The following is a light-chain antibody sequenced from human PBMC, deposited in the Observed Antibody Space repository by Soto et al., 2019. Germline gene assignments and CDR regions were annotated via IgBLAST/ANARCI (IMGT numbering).Light chain of an antibody. V-gene: IGKV3-11*01. CDR1: QSVSSY. Sequence: EIVLTQSPATLSLSPGERATLSCRASQSVSSYLAWYQQKPRQAPSLLIYDASNRATGIPARFSGSGSGTDFTLTISSLEPEDFAVYYCQQRSNWPPGFGGGTKVEIK. CDR3: QQRSNWPPG. CDR2: DAS. J-gene: IGKJ4*01.